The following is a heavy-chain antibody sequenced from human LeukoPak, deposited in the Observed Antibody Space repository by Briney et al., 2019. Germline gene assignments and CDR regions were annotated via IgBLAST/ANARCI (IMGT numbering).Heavy chain of an antibody. Sequence: SETLSLTCAVSVYSISSGYYWGWIPQPPGKGLEGIGSIYHSGSTYYNPSLKSRVTISVATSKNQFSLKLSSVPAADTAVYYCARGGTGNWFDPWGEGTLVTVSS. CDR2: IYHSGST. CDR3: ARGGTGNWFDP. CDR1: VYSISSGYY. D-gene: IGHD1-1*01. V-gene: IGHV4-38-2*01. J-gene: IGHJ5*02.